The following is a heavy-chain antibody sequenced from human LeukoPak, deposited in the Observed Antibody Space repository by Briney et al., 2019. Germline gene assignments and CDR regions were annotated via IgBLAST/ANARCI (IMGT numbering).Heavy chain of an antibody. J-gene: IGHJ4*02. CDR3: TRESGIQLWFLGPEY. D-gene: IGHD5-18*01. V-gene: IGHV3-49*03. CDR2: IRSKAYGGTT. Sequence: GRSLRLSCTASGFTFGDYAMSWFRQAPGKGLEWVGFIRSKAYGGTTEYAASVKGRFTISRDDSKSIAYLQMNSLKTEDTAVYYCTRESGIQLWFLGPEYWGQGTLVTVSS. CDR1: GFTFGDYA.